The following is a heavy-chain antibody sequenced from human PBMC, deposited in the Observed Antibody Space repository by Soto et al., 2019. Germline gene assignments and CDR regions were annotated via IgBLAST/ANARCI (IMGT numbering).Heavy chain of an antibody. CDR3: ARDLPTSARGWFDP. Sequence: PSETLSLTCTVSGGSISSYYWSWIRQPAGKGLEWIGRIYTSGSTNYNPSLKSRVTMSVDTSKNQFSLKLSSVTAAATAVYYCARDLPTSARGWFDPWGQGTLVTVSS. V-gene: IGHV4-4*07. CDR1: GGSISSYY. CDR2: IYTSGST. J-gene: IGHJ5*02.